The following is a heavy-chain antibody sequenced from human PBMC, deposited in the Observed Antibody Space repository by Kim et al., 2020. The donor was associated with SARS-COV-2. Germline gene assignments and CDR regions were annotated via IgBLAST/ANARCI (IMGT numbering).Heavy chain of an antibody. Sequence: GGSLRLSCAASGFTFSSYAMSWVRQAPGKGLEWVSAISGSGGSTYYADSVKGRFTISRDNSKNTLYLQMNSLRAEDTAVYYCAKDTTWAHYGSGDYWGQGTLVTVSS. J-gene: IGHJ4*02. CDR1: GFTFSSYA. V-gene: IGHV3-23*01. CDR3: AKDTTWAHYGSGDY. CDR2: ISGSGGST. D-gene: IGHD3-10*01.